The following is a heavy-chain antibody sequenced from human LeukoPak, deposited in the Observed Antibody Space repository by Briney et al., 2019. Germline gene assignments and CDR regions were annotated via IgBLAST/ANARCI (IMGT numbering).Heavy chain of an antibody. CDR1: GYTFTSYG. CDR3: ARMSGSYVAAPFDY. Sequence: ASVKVSCKASGYTFTSYGISWVRQAPGQGLEWMGWISAYNGNTNYAQKLQGRVTMTTDTSTSTAYMELRSLRSDDTAVYYCARMSGSYVAAPFDYWGQGTLVTVSS. CDR2: ISAYNGNT. D-gene: IGHD1-26*01. J-gene: IGHJ4*02. V-gene: IGHV1-18*01.